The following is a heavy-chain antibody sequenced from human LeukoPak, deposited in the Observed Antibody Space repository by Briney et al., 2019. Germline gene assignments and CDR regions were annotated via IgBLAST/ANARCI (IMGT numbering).Heavy chain of an antibody. CDR2: IYSGGST. D-gene: IGHD3-22*01. Sequence: GGSLRLFCAASGFTVSSNYMSWVRQAPGKGLGWVSVIYSGGSTYYADSVKGRFTISRDNSKNTLYLQVNSLRAEDTAVYYCAREVPYGYYYDSSWYFDLWGRGTLVTVSS. CDR3: AREVPYGYYYDSSWYFDL. CDR1: GFTVSSNY. V-gene: IGHV3-66*01. J-gene: IGHJ2*01.